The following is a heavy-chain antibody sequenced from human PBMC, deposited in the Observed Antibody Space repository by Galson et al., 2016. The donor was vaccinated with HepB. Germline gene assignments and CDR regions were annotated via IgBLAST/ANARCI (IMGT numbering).Heavy chain of an antibody. CDR3: AKERPYYYGMDV. CDR1: GFTFSSYA. CDR2: LSDDGRNT. J-gene: IGHJ6*02. D-gene: IGHD6-6*01. Sequence: SLRLSCAASGFTFSSYAMHWVRQAPGKGLEWVALLSDDGRNTYYADSVEGRFTISRDNSKNTLYLQMNSLRAEDTAVYYCAKERPYYYGMDVWGQGTTVTVSS. V-gene: IGHV3-30*04.